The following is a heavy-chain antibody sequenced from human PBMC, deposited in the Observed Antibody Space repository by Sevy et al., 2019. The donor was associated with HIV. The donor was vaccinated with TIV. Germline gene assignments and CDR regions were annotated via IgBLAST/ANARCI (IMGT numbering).Heavy chain of an antibody. J-gene: IGHJ3*02. CDR1: GFTFSSYS. CDR2: ISGSSSYI. CDR3: ARSIAGAGGDAFDI. Sequence: GGSLRLSCAASGFTFSSYSMNWVRQAPGKGLEWVSTISGSSSYIHYADSVKGRFTISRDNAKNSLYLQMNSLRAEDTAVYYCARSIAGAGGDAFDIWGQGTMVTVSS. V-gene: IGHV3-21*01. D-gene: IGHD6-19*01.